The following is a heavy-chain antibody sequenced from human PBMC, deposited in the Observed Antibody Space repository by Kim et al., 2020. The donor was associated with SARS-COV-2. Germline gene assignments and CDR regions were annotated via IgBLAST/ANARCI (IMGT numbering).Heavy chain of an antibody. CDR1: GFTFSNAW. CDR2: IKSKTDGGTT. CDR3: TTDPTPGTYYYDSSGYYTSDY. V-gene: IGHV3-15*01. Sequence: GGSLRLSCAASGFTFSNAWMSWVRQAPGKGLEWVGRIKSKTDGGTTDYAAPVKGRFTISRDDSKNTLYLQMNSLKTEDTAVYYCTTDPTPGTYYYDSSGYYTSDYWGQGTLVTVSS. J-gene: IGHJ4*02. D-gene: IGHD3-22*01.